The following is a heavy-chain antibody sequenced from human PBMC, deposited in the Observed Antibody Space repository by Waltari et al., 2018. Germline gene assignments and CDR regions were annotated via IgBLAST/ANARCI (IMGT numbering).Heavy chain of an antibody. Sequence: QVQLQESGPGLVKPSQTLSLTCSVSGGSFSSYIYYWSWIRQHPGRGLEWIGYMSSTGAAHYTPALRSRVTISLDTSKNHFSLELTSVTAADTAVYYCARGGAYGSGTYFLDYWGQGTPVTVSS. D-gene: IGHD3-10*01. J-gene: IGHJ4*02. CDR2: MSSTGAA. V-gene: IGHV4-31*03. CDR3: ARGGAYGSGTYFLDY. CDR1: GGSFSSYIYY.